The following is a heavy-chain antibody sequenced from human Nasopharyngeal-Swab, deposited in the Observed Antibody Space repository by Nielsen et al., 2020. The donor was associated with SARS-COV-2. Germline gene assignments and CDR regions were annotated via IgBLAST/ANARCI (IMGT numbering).Heavy chain of an antibody. V-gene: IGHV4-31*02. J-gene: IGHJ5*02. Sequence: PGKGLEWIGYIYYSGSTYYNPSLKSRVTISVDTSKNQFSLKLSSVTAADTAVYYCARDGYNWNYRGWLDPWGQGTLVTVSS. D-gene: IGHD1-7*01. CDR2: IYYSGST. CDR3: ARDGYNWNYRGWLDP.